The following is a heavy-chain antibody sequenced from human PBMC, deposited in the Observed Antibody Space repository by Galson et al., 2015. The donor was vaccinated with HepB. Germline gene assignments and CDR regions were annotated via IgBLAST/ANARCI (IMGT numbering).Heavy chain of an antibody. J-gene: IGHJ4*02. Sequence: SLRLSCAGSGFTVGSSFMNWVRQAPGKGLEWVAVVYSGGSKHYAESVKGRFSISRDNSKNTVDLPMNSLRAEDTAVYFCARDSRGFKYGYSFDYWGQGTQVTVSS. CDR3: ARDSRGFKYGYSFDY. CDR1: GFTVGSSF. CDR2: VYSGGSK. D-gene: IGHD3-22*01. V-gene: IGHV3-66*01.